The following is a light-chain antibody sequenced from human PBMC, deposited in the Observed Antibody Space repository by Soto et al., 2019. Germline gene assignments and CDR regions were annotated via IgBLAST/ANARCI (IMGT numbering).Light chain of an antibody. Sequence: QPVLTQPPSASASLGASVTLTCTLSSGYSKYKVDWYQQRPGKGPRFVMRVGTGGIVGSKGDGIPDRFSVLGSGLNRYLTIKNIQEEDESDYHCGADHGCGSNFVGIFGGGIKLTVL. CDR2: VGTGGIVG. V-gene: IGLV9-49*01. CDR3: GADHGCGSNFVGI. J-gene: IGLJ2*01. CDR1: SGYSKYK.